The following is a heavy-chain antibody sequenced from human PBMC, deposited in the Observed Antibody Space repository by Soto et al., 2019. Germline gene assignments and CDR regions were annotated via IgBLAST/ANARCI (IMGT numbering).Heavy chain of an antibody. CDR1: GFTFTNYA. V-gene: IGHV3-23*01. J-gene: IGHJ4*02. Sequence: EVQLLESGGGLVHPGGSLRLSCAASGFTFTNYAMSWVRQAPGKGLEWVSVTSGSGGSTYYADSVKGRFTISRGNSKNTLYLQMDSLRAEDTAVYYCAKVIVVIAAAGDYFDHWGQGTLVTVSS. CDR3: AKVIVVIAAAGDYFDH. D-gene: IGHD2-21*01. CDR2: TSGSGGST.